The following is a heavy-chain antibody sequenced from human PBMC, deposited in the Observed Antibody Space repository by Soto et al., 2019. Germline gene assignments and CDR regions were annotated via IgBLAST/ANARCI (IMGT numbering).Heavy chain of an antibody. CDR3: ARMVWFGGVNYMDV. Sequence: SETLSLTCTVSGGSISSYYCSWILQVPGKGLEWIGYTHYSGSTNYNPSLESRVTMSLDTSKNQFSLKMSSVTAADTAVYYCARMVWFGGVNYMDVWGRGTTVTVSS. D-gene: IGHD3-10*01. CDR2: THYSGST. CDR1: GGSISSYY. V-gene: IGHV4-59*08. J-gene: IGHJ6*03.